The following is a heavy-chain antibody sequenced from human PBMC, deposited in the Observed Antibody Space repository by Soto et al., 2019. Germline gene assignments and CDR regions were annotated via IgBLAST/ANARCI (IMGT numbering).Heavy chain of an antibody. CDR2: IYYSGST. CDR3: ARREAAAASFDY. Sequence: PSETLSLTCPVSGGSISSSSYYWGWIRQPPGKGLEWIGSIYYSGSTYYNPSLKSRVTISVDTSKNQFSLKLSSVTAADTAVYYCARREAAAASFDYWGQGTLVTVSS. CDR1: GGSISSSSYY. V-gene: IGHV4-39*01. J-gene: IGHJ4*02. D-gene: IGHD6-13*01.